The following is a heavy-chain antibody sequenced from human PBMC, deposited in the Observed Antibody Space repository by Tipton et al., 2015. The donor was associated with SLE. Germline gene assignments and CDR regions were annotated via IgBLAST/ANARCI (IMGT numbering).Heavy chain of an antibody. CDR1: GGSFSGYY. Sequence: TLSLTCAVYGGSFSGYYWGWTRQPPGKGLEWIGEFNHRGSPNYNPSLKSRVTISVNPPKTQSSLKLSSGTAADTAVYYCARGGVNWAAAGDAFDIWGQGTMVTVSS. V-gene: IGHV4-34*01. CDR3: ARGGVNWAAAGDAFDI. CDR2: FNHRGSP. D-gene: IGHD1-1*01. J-gene: IGHJ3*02.